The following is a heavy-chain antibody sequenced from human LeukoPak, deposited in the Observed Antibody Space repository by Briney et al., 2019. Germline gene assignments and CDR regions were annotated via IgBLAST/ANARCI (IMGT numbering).Heavy chain of an antibody. D-gene: IGHD2-2*01. J-gene: IGHJ4*02. CDR1: GFTFSNYG. CDR3: ARDSCSSPSCFDY. CDR2: IQYDGSKT. V-gene: IGHV3-33*01. Sequence: GGSRRVSCAASGFTFSNYGMHWVRQPPGQWLDWLTAIQYDGSKTYYAESVRGRITISRDDSKNTLYLQMNSLRAEDTAVYYCARDSCSSPSCFDYWGQGTLVTVSS.